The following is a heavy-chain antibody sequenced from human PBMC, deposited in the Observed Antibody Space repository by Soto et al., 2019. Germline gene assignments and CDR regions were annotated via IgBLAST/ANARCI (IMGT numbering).Heavy chain of an antibody. CDR3: ARDSGYGSGASVNHYLDY. CDR1: GYTFSSHG. CDR2: ISTYNVNA. Sequence: ASVKVSCKASGYTFSSHGITWVRQAPGQGLDWMGWISTYNVNAKYAQKLQGRVTMTTDISTSTTYLELRSLRSDDTAVYYCARDSGYGSGASVNHYLDYWGHGTLVTVSS. V-gene: IGHV1-18*01. J-gene: IGHJ4*01. D-gene: IGHD3-10*01.